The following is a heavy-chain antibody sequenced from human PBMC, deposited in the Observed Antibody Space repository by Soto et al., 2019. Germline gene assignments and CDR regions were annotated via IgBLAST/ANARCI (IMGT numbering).Heavy chain of an antibody. D-gene: IGHD3-3*01. Sequence: GGSLRLSCAASGFSFRSYEMNWVRQAPGKGLEWVSYISSSGSTIYYADSVKGRFTISRDNAKNSLYLQMNSLRAEDTAVYYCAGEAPRAIRYYYYGMDVWGQGTTVTVSS. CDR1: GFSFRSYE. CDR3: AGEAPRAIRYYYYGMDV. CDR2: ISSSGSTI. J-gene: IGHJ6*02. V-gene: IGHV3-48*03.